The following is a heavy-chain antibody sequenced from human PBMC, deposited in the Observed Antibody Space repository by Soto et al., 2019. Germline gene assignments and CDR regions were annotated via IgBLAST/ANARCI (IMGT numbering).Heavy chain of an antibody. CDR2: IYYSGST. CDR1: GGSINSADYH. CDR3: ARGVQFRGRFDL. Sequence: QVQLQESGPGLVKPSQTLSLTCTVSGGSINSADYHWNWIRQSPGKGLEWIGYIYYSGSTYSNPSLKSRLSISADTSKNQFSLNLSSVTAADTAVYFCARGVQFRGRFDLWGQGALVTVSS. J-gene: IGHJ5*02. V-gene: IGHV4-30-4*01. D-gene: IGHD3-10*02.